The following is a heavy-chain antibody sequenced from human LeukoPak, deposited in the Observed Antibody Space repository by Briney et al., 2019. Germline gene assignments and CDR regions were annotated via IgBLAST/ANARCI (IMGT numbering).Heavy chain of an antibody. CDR1: GFTFSDFY. CDR2: ISSSGTTI. Sequence: GGSLRLSCAPSGFTFSDFYMSWIRQAPGKGLEWLSYISSSGTTIYYADSVKGRFTISRDNAKNSLYLQMNSLRVEDTAVYYCTTILGYCSSTSCYTGYFDYWGQGTLVTVSS. V-gene: IGHV3-11*01. J-gene: IGHJ4*02. CDR3: TTILGYCSSTSCYTGYFDY. D-gene: IGHD2-2*02.